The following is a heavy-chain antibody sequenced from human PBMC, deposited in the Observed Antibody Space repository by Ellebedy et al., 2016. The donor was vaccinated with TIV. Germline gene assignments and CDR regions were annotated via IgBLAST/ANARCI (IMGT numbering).Heavy chain of an antibody. D-gene: IGHD3-10*01. Sequence: SGPTLVKPTQTFTLTCAFSGFSLSTSGMCGSWIRQPPGKALEWLARIDWDDDKYYSTSLKTRLTISKDTSKNQVVLTMTNMDPVDTATYYCARSYYYGSGTGHWFDPWGQGTLVTVSS. V-gene: IGHV2-70*11. J-gene: IGHJ5*02. CDR1: GFSLSTSGMC. CDR3: ARSYYYGSGTGHWFDP. CDR2: IDWDDDK.